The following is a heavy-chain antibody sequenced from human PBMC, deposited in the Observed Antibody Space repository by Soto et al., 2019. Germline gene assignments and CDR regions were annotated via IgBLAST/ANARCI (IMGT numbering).Heavy chain of an antibody. Sequence: GGSLRLSCAASGFTFSTYSMNWVRQAPGKGLEWVSYISSTGNTIYYPDSVKGRFTISRDTAKKSLYLQINSLRAEDTAVYYCARSGYFDYWGQGTLVTVSS. J-gene: IGHJ4*02. V-gene: IGHV3-48*01. CDR1: GFTFSTYS. CDR3: ARSGYFDY. CDR2: ISSTGNTI. D-gene: IGHD2-8*02.